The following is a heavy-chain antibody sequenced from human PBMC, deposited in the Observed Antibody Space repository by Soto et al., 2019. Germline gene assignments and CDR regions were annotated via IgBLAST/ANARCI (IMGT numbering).Heavy chain of an antibody. Sequence: SETLSLTCAVSGGSISSGGYSWSWIRQPPGKGLEWIGYIYHSGSTYYNPSLKSRVTISVDRSKNQFSLKLSSVTAADTAVYYCARATDYYGSNYFDYWGQGTLVTVSS. CDR1: GGSISSGGYS. D-gene: IGHD3-10*01. CDR2: IYHSGST. J-gene: IGHJ4*02. V-gene: IGHV4-30-2*01. CDR3: ARATDYYGSNYFDY.